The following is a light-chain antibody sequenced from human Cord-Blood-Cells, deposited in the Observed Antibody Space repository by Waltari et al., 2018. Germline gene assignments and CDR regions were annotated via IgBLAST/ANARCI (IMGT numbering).Light chain of an antibody. CDR1: SRDAGGYNY. V-gene: IGLV2-14*01. CDR2: AVS. CDR3: SSYTSSSTVV. J-gene: IGLJ2*01. Sequence: QSALTQPASVSGSPGKSITISCTGTSRDAGGYNYVIGYQQHPGKAPKLLIYAVSNRPSGVSKRFSGSKSGNTASLTISGLQAEDEADYYCSSYTSSSTVVFGGWTKLTVL.